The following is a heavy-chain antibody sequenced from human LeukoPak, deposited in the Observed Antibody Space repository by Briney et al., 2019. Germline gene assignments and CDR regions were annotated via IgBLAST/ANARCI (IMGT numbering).Heavy chain of an antibody. J-gene: IGHJ3*02. D-gene: IGHD3-3*01. V-gene: IGHV3-21*01. Sequence: GGSLRLSCAASGFTFNRYSMNWVRQAPGKGLEWVSSISSSSRYIYYADSVKGRFTISRDNAKNSLYLQMNSLRAEDTAVYYCARGLGDDAFDIWGQGTMVTVSS. CDR1: GFTFNRYS. CDR2: ISSSSRYI. CDR3: ARGLGDDAFDI.